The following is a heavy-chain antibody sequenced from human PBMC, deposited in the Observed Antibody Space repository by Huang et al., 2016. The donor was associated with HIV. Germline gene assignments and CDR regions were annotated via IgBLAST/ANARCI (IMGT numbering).Heavy chain of an antibody. CDR1: GFTFATYG. Sequence: QVQLVESGGGVVQPGGSLRLSCAASGFTFATYGMHWFRQAPGKGLGCVAFIRSDATDKYYADSVKGRFTASRDNSKNTLFLHMNSLRPEDTALYYCAKIPPLHANLATSGPGPVDYWGQGTLVTVSS. CDR2: IRSDATDK. CDR3: AKIPPLHANLATSGPGPVDY. D-gene: IGHD6-13*01. J-gene: IGHJ4*02. V-gene: IGHV3-30*02.